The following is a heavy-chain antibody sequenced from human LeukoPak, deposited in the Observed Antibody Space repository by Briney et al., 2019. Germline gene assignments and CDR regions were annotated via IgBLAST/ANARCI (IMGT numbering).Heavy chain of an antibody. CDR3: ASVDFDNNAHYHYYLPN. D-gene: IGHD2/OR15-2a*01. CDR1: GFRCNRFS. Sequence: GGSLRLSCAASGFRCNRFSMSWARQTPGKGLEWVANIKQDGSQKEYAYSVKGRFAISRDNANNFLDLQMNSLRAEDTGVYYCASVDFDNNAHYHYYLPNWGQGTRVTVSS. CDR2: IKQDGSQK. V-gene: IGHV3-7*01. J-gene: IGHJ4*02.